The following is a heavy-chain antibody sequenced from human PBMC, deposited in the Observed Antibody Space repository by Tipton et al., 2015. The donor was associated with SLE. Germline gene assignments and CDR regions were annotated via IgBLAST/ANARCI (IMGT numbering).Heavy chain of an antibody. Sequence: TLSLTCTVSGGSISSGSYYWIWIRQPAGKGLEWIGRIYSRGSTNYNPSLRSRVSISLDTPKNQFSLELSSVTAADTAVYYCARALTVVRGSYYYYMDVWGKGTTVTISS. CDR2: IYSRGST. CDR1: GGSISSGSYY. CDR3: ARALTVVRGSYYYYMDV. V-gene: IGHV4-61*02. J-gene: IGHJ6*03. D-gene: IGHD3-10*01.